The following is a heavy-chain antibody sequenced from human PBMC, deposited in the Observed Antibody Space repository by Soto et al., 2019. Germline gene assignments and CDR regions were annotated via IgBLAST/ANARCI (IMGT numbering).Heavy chain of an antibody. CDR2: IWYDGSNK. V-gene: IGHV3-33*01. CDR3: ASKVPSGPWRA. CDR1: GFTFSSYG. J-gene: IGHJ5*02. D-gene: IGHD6-25*01. Sequence: GGSLRLSCAASGFTFSSYGMHWVRQAPGKGLEWVAVIWYDGSNKYYADSVKGRFTISRDNSKSTLYLQMNSLRAEDTAVYYCASKVPSGPWRAWGQGTLVTVSS.